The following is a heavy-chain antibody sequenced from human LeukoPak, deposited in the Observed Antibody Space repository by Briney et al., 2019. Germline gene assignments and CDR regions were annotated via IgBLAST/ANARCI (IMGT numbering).Heavy chain of an antibody. D-gene: IGHD3-3*01. CDR1: GGSISSYY. CDR2: IYTSGST. CDR3: AREGVTIFGVVTLDY. J-gene: IGHJ4*02. V-gene: IGHV4-4*07. Sequence: SETLSLTCTVSGGSISSYYWSWIRQPAGKGLEWIGRIYTSGSTNYNPSLKSRVTMSVDTSKNQFSLKLSSVTAADTAAYYCAREGVTIFGVVTLDYWGQGTLVTVSS.